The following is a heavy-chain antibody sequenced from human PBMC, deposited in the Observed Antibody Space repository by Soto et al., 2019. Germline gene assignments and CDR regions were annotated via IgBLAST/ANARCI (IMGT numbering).Heavy chain of an antibody. CDR3: ARRGGLTMLAGGGLLSAFDI. D-gene: IGHD3-10*02. V-gene: IGHV4-59*08. CDR1: GGSISSYY. CDR2: IYYRGSS. Sequence: QVQLEESGPGLVKPSETLSLTCTVSGGSISSYYWSWIRQPPGKGLEWIGYIYYRGSSNYNPSLMRGVTIAANRSRNLFFVTLSSVAATVSGVYYCARRGGLTMLAGGGLLSAFDIWGQGTMVTVSS. J-gene: IGHJ3*02.